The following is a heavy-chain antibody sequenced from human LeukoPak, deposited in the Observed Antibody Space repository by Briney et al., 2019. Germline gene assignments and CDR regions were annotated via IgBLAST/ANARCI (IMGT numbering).Heavy chain of an antibody. CDR2: IYYSGST. D-gene: IGHD2-15*01. CDR3: ARALPYYCSGGSCPFDY. CDR1: GGSISIYY. V-gene: IGHV4-59*01. Sequence: SETLSLTCTVSGGSISIYYWSWIRQPPGEGLEWIGYIYYSGSTNYNPSLKSRVTISVDTSKNQFSLKLGSVTAADTAVYYCARALPYYCSGGSCPFDYWGQGTLVTVSS. J-gene: IGHJ4*02.